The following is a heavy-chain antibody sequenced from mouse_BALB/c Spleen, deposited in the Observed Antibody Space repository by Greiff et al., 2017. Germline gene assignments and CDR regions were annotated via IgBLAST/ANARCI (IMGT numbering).Heavy chain of an antibody. V-gene: IGHV3-2*02. J-gene: IGHJ4*01. Sequence: DVKLVESGPGLVKPSQSLSLTCTVTGYSITSDYAWNWIRQFPGNILEWMGYISYSGSTSYNPSLKSRISITRDTSKNQFFLQLNSVTTEDTATYYCARSRDWDGAMDYWGQGTSVTVSS. CDR2: ISYSGST. CDR1: GYSITSDYA. CDR3: ARSRDWDGAMDY. D-gene: IGHD4-1*01.